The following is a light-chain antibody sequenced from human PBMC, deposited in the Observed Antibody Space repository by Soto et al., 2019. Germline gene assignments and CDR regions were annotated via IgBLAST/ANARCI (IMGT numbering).Light chain of an antibody. V-gene: IGKV3-11*01. CDR2: ETS. CDR3: QQRGEWPPGAT. CDR1: QSIRSS. Sequence: EIVLTQSPGTLSLSPGDRATLSCRASQSIRSSLAWYQQKHGQAPRLLIYETSTRATGIPARFSGSGSGTDFTLTIFSLKTEDSAVYYCQQRGEWPPGATFGQGTRLEIK. J-gene: IGKJ5*01.